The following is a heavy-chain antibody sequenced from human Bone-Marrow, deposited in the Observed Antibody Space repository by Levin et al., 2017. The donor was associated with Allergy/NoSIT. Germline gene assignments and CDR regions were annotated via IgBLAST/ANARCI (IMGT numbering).Heavy chain of an antibody. Sequence: GESLKISCKASGYTFTGYYLHWVRQAPGQGLEWMGWINPNSGDTNSAQKFQGRVTMTRDTSITTAYMELSRLTSDDTAVYYCARERSITIFGVVPTKTFDYWGQGTPVTVSS. D-gene: IGHD3-3*01. V-gene: IGHV1-2*02. CDR2: INPNSGDT. CDR3: ARERSITIFGVVPTKTFDY. J-gene: IGHJ4*02. CDR1: GYTFTGYY.